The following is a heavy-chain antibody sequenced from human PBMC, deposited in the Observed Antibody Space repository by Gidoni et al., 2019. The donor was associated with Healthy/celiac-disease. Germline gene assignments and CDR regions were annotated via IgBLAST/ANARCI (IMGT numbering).Heavy chain of an antibody. CDR3: ARAGIVVVPAAIYYYYGMDV. CDR1: GGTFRSYA. V-gene: IGHV1-69*01. J-gene: IGHJ6*02. CDR2: IIPIFGTA. Sequence: QVQLVQSGAEVKKPGSSVKVSCKASGGTFRSYAISWVRQAPGQGLEWMGGIIPIFGTANYAQKFQGRVTITADESTSTAYMELSSLRSEDTAVYYCARAGIVVVPAAIYYYYGMDVWGQGTTVTVSS. D-gene: IGHD2-2*02.